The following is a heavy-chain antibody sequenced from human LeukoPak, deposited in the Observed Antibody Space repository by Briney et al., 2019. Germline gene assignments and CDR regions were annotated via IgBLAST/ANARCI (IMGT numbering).Heavy chain of an antibody. Sequence: RTGGSLRLSCAASGFTFSSYGMHWVRQAPGKGLEWVAFIRYDGSNKYYADSVKGRFTISRDNSKNTLYLQMNSLRAEDTAVYYCARDLTTVTTGFLDYWGQGTLVTVSS. CDR2: IRYDGSNK. CDR3: ARDLTTVTTGFLDY. V-gene: IGHV3-30*02. J-gene: IGHJ4*02. CDR1: GFTFSSYG. D-gene: IGHD4-17*01.